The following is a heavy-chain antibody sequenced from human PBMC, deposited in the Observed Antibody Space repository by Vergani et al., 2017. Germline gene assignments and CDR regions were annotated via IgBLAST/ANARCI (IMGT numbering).Heavy chain of an antibody. V-gene: IGHV3-33*01. D-gene: IGHD3-3*01. CDR3: ARDLRLMYNRFDP. CDR2: IWYDGRNK. Sequence: QVHLVESGGGVVQPGRSLRLSCAASGFTFGSFGMHWVRQAPGKGLEWVAVIWYDGRNKQYADSVKGRFTVSRDNSQSTLYLQMNSLSAEDTAMYYCARDLRLMYNRFDPWGQGTLVTVSS. CDR1: GFTFGSFG. J-gene: IGHJ5*02.